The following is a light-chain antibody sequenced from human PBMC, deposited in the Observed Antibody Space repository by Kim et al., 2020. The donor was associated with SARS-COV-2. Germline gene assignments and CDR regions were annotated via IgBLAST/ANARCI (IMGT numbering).Light chain of an antibody. CDR2: GKN. CDR1: SLRSYY. V-gene: IGLV3-19*01. J-gene: IGLJ2*01. Sequence: SSELTQDPAVSVALGQTVRITCQGDSLRSYYASWYQQKPGQAPVLVIYGKNNRPSGIPDRFSGSSSGNTASLTITGAQADDEADYYCNSRDSSGNHNVVFGGGTQLTVL. CDR3: NSRDSSGNHNVV.